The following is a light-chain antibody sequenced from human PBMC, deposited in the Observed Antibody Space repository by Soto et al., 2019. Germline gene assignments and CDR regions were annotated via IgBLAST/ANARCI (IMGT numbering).Light chain of an antibody. CDR3: TSFTRITTVI. Sequence: QSVLTQPASVSGSPGQSITISCTGTSNDVGGYKYVSWYQQHPGKAPKLMIYEVDNRPSGVSNRFSGSKSGNTASLTISGLQAADEGDYYCTSFTRITTVIFGGGTKLTAL. V-gene: IGLV2-14*01. J-gene: IGLJ2*01. CDR2: EVD. CDR1: SNDVGGYKY.